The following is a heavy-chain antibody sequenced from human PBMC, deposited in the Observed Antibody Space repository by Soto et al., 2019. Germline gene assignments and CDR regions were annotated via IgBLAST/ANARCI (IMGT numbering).Heavy chain of an antibody. V-gene: IGHV3-48*01. CDR1: GFTFRSYS. Sequence: EVQLVESGGGLVQPEGSLRLSCAAAGFTFRSYSMNWVRQAPGKGLEWVSYISSSSSTIYYADSVKGRFTISRDNAKNSLYLQMNSLRAEDTAVYYCASQSSEWLLFASWGQGTLVTVSS. CDR3: ASQSSEWLLFAS. CDR2: ISSSSSTI. J-gene: IGHJ4*02. D-gene: IGHD5-12*01.